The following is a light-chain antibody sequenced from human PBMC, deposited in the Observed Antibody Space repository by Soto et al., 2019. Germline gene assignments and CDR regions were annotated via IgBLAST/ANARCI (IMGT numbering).Light chain of an antibody. Sequence: DTQMTQSPSTLSASIGDRVTITCRASQSLSSWLAWYQQKPGKAPKLLVYKASNLKTGVPPRFSGSESGTDSSLTISSLQPDDFATYYCQQYNTYPWTFGQGTKVEFK. CDR1: QSLSSW. J-gene: IGKJ1*01. CDR2: KAS. CDR3: QQYNTYPWT. V-gene: IGKV1-5*03.